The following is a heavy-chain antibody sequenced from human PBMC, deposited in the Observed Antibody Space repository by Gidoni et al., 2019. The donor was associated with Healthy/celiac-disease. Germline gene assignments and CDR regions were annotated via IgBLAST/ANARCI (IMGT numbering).Heavy chain of an antibody. D-gene: IGHD3-9*01. CDR1: GFTFSSYA. CDR2: ISGSGGST. Sequence: EVQLLESGGGLVQPGGSLRLSCPASGFTFSSYAMSWVRQAPGKGLEWVSAISGSGGSTYYADSVKGRFTISRDNSKNTLYLQMNSLRAEDTAGYYCAKVKVLRYFDGPFDYWGQGTLVTVSS. V-gene: IGHV3-23*01. J-gene: IGHJ4*02. CDR3: AKVKVLRYFDGPFDY.